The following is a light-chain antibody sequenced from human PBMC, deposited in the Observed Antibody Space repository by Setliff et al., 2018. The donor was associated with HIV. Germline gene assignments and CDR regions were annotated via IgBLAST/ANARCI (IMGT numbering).Light chain of an antibody. CDR1: QSNIGRTT. CDR2: GDN. CDR3: AAWDAGLSAYV. Sequence: QSALVQPPSVSAAPGQRVTISCSGTQSNIGRTTVNWYQQLPGTAPKRLIFGDNQRPSGVPDRFSASKFGTSGSLDISGLQSDDEADYFCAAWDAGLSAYVFGPGTKVTVL. V-gene: IGLV1-44*01. J-gene: IGLJ1*01.